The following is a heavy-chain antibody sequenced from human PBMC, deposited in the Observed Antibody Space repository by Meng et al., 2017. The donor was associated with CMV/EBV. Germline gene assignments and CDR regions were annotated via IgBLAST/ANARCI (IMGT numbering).Heavy chain of an antibody. J-gene: IGHJ6*02. CDR1: GFTFSSYS. CDR3: ARDRGSSSWYINYYYGMDV. D-gene: IGHD6-13*01. CDR2: ISSSSSYI. Sequence: GESLKISCAASGFTFSSYSMNWVRQAPGKGLEWVSSISSSSSYIYNADSVKGRFTISRDNAKNSLYLQMNSLRAEDTAVYYCARDRGSSSWYINYYYGMDVWGQGTTVTVSS. V-gene: IGHV3-21*01.